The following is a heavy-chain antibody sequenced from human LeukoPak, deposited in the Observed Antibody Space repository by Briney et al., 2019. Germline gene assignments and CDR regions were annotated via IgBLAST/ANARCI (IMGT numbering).Heavy chain of an antibody. CDR2: ITGSGDTT. Sequence: GGSLRLSCAASGFTFTTYAMSWVRQAPGKGLEWVSAITGSGDTTYYADSVKGRFTISRDNSKNTLYPQMNTLRADDTAVYYCAKKSPYGGADYWGQGTLVTVSS. J-gene: IGHJ4*02. V-gene: IGHV3-23*01. D-gene: IGHD4-23*01. CDR3: AKKSPYGGADY. CDR1: GFTFTTYA.